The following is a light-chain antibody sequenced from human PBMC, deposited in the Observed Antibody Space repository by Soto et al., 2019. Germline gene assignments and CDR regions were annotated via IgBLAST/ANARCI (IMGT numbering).Light chain of an antibody. CDR3: MQSLIAPRM. J-gene: IGKJ1*01. Sequence: DIVMTQSPLSLPVAPGEPASISCRSSQSLLHSNGYNYVDWYLQKPGQSPQLLIYLGSNRASGVPDRFSGSGSGTDFTLKITRVEADDVGVYYCMQSLIAPRMFGQGTKVELK. CDR2: LGS. CDR1: QSLLHSNGYNY. V-gene: IGKV2-28*01.